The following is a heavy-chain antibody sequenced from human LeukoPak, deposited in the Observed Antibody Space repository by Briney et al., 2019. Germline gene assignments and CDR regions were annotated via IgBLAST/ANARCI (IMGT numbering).Heavy chain of an antibody. CDR3: ARFDYYDSSGYER. D-gene: IGHD3-22*01. V-gene: IGHV3-66*01. CDR1: GFTVSSNY. CDR2: NYSGGST. Sequence: GGSLRLSCAASGFTVSSNYMSWVRQAPGKGLGWVSVNYSGGSTYYADSVKGRFTISRDNPKNTLYLQMNSLRAEDTAVYYCARFDYYDSSGYERWGQGTLVTVSS. J-gene: IGHJ4*02.